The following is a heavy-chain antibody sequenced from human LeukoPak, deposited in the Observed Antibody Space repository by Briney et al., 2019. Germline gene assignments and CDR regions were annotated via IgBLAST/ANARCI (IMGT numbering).Heavy chain of an antibody. CDR3: ARESGLGVISPYSDF. D-gene: IGHD2-21*01. J-gene: IGHJ4*02. CDR2: ISSSGSTI. CDR1: GFTFSSYE. Sequence: GGSLRLSCAASGFTFSSYEMNWVRQAPGKGLEWVSYISSSGSTIYYADSVKGRFTISRDNAKNSLYLQMNSLRAEDTAVYYCARESGLGVISPYSDFWGQGTLVTVSP. V-gene: IGHV3-48*03.